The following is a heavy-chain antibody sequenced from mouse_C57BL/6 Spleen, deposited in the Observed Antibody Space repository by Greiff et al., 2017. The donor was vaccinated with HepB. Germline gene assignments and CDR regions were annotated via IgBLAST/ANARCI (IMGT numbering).Heavy chain of an antibody. Sequence: VQLQQSGAELARPGASVKLSCKASGYTFTSYGISWVKQRTGQGLEWIGEIYPRSGNTYYNEKFKGKATLTADKSSSTAYMELRSLTSEDSAVYFCARGTVTKYDYDPSWFAYWGQGTLVTVSA. CDR2: IYPRSGNT. D-gene: IGHD2-4*01. CDR1: GYTFTSYG. V-gene: IGHV1-81*01. CDR3: ARGTVTKYDYDPSWFAY. J-gene: IGHJ3*01.